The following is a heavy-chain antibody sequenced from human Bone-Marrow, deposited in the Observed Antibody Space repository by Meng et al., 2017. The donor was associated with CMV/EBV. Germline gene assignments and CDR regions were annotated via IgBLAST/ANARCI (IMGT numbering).Heavy chain of an antibody. V-gene: IGHV3-21*01. Sequence: GESLKISCAASGFTFSSYSMNWVRQAPGKGLEWVSSISSSSSYIYYADSVKGRFTISRDNAKNSLYLQMNSLRAEDTAVYYCARDRAGGYSSSWYRGAEYFQHWGQGTLVTVSS. D-gene: IGHD6-13*01. J-gene: IGHJ1*01. CDR2: ISSSSSYI. CDR1: GFTFSSYS. CDR3: ARDRAGGYSSSWYRGAEYFQH.